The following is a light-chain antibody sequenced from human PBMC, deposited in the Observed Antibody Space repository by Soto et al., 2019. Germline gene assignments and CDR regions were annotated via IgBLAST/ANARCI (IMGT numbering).Light chain of an antibody. CDR1: QSLLYSNGYNY. CDR2: LGS. J-gene: IGKJ1*01. V-gene: IGKV2-28*01. Sequence: DIVMTRSRLSLPVTPGEPASISCRSSQSLLYSNGYNYLGWYLQKPGQSPQLLIYLGSNRASGVPDKYSGSGSGTDFTLKISRVEAEDVGVYYCMQGLQPPWTFGQGTKVDIK. CDR3: MQGLQPPWT.